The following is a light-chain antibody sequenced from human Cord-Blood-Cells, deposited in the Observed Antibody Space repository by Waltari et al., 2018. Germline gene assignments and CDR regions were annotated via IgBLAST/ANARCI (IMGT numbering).Light chain of an antibody. CDR2: AAS. CDR3: QQSYSH. V-gene: IGKV1-39*01. J-gene: IGKJ3*01. Sequence: DIQMTQSPSSLSASVGDRVTITCRASQSISSYLNWYQQKPGQAPKLLIYAASSLQSGVPSRFSGSGSGTDFTLTISSLRPEDFATYYCQQSYSHFGPGTKVDIK. CDR1: QSISSY.